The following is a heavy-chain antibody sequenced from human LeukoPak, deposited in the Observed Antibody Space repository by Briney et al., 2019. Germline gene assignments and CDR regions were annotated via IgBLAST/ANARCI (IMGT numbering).Heavy chain of an antibody. J-gene: IGHJ6*02. CDR3: ARCGGGDCYRSEHYYYYYGMDV. CDR2: IIPIFGTA. D-gene: IGHD2-21*02. V-gene: IGHV1-69*13. CDR1: GGTFSSYA. Sequence: GASVKVSCKASGGTFSSYAISWVRQAPGQGLEWMGGIIPIFGTANYAQKFQGRVTITADESTSTAYMELSSLRSEDTAVYYCARCGGGDCYRSEHYYYYYGMDVWGQGTTVTVSS.